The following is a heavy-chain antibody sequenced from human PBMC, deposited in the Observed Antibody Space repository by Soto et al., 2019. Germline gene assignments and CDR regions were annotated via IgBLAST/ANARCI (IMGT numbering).Heavy chain of an antibody. Sequence: QVQLVQSGAEVKKPGASVRVSCKASGYTFTSYYIHWVRQAPGQGLAWMGIINPSGGTTSYAQKFQGRVTITRDTSTSTVRMDLSSVRSEDTAVYYCARGMATRYYYYGMDVRGQATTVTVCS. CDR1: GYTFTSYY. CDR2: INPSGGTT. J-gene: IGHJ6*02. CDR3: ARGMATRYYYYGMDV. V-gene: IGHV1-46*01.